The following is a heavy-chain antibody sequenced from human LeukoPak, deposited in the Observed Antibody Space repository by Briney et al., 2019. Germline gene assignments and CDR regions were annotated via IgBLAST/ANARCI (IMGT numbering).Heavy chain of an antibody. J-gene: IGHJ4*02. CDR2: IYWDDDK. CDR3: ARPRGLLVACGFDY. D-gene: IGHD2-8*02. V-gene: IGHV2-5*02. CDR1: GFSLSTTGVG. Sequence: SGPTLVKPTQTLTLTCTFSGFSLSTTGVGVGWIRQPPRKALEWLALIYWDDDKRYSPSLMSKLTITKDTSKNQVVLTMTNVDPVDTATYYCARPRGLLVACGFDYWGQGSLVAVSS.